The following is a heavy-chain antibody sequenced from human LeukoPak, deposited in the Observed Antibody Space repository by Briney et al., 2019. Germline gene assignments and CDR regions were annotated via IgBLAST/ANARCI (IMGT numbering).Heavy chain of an antibody. D-gene: IGHD3-22*01. J-gene: IGHJ4*02. CDR1: GYTFTSYY. Sequence: ASVEVSCKASGYTFTSYYMHWVRQAPGQGLEWMGIINPSGGSTSYAQKFQGRVTMTRDTSTSTVYMELSSLRSEDTAVYYCARGYYYYDSSGYPSVDYWGQGTLVTVSS. CDR3: ARGYYYYDSSGYPSVDY. V-gene: IGHV1-46*01. CDR2: INPSGGST.